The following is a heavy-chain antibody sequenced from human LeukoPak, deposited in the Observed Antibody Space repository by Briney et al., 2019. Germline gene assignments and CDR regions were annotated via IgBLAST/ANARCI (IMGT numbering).Heavy chain of an antibody. Sequence: GRSLRLSCAASGFTFSSYAMHWVRQAPGKGLEWVAVISYDGSNKYYADSVKGRFTISRDNSKNTLYLQMNSLRAEDTAVYYCARDRNPHDAFDIWGQGTMVTVSS. D-gene: IGHD1-14*01. CDR3: ARDRNPHDAFDI. CDR1: GFTFSSYA. J-gene: IGHJ3*02. CDR2: ISYDGSNK. V-gene: IGHV3-30-3*01.